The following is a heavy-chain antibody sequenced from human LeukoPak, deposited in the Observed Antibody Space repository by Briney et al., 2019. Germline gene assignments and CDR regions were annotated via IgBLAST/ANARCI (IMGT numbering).Heavy chain of an antibody. D-gene: IGHD3-16*01. Sequence: SETLSLTCTVSGYSISSGYYWGWIRQPPGKGLEWIGYIYHSGSTYYNPSLKSRVTISVDTSKNQFSLKLSSVTAADTAVYYCARLLGGWFDPWGQGTLVTVSS. V-gene: IGHV4-38-2*02. CDR1: GYSISSGYY. CDR2: IYHSGST. J-gene: IGHJ5*02. CDR3: ARLLGGWFDP.